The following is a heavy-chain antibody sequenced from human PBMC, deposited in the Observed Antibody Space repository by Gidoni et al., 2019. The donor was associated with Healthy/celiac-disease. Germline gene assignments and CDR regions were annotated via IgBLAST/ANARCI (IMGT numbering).Heavy chain of an antibody. D-gene: IGHD3-10*01. Sequence: EVQLVESGGGLVTPGGSLRLSCAASGFTFSSYSLNWVRQAPGKGLEWVSSISSSSSYRDYADSVKGRFTISRDNAKNSLYLQMNSLRAEDTAVYYCARFGGAERGLLWFGELSDRDFDYWGQGTLVTVSS. CDR3: ARFGGAERGLLWFGELSDRDFDY. V-gene: IGHV3-21*01. CDR2: ISSSSSYR. CDR1: GFTFSSYS. J-gene: IGHJ4*02.